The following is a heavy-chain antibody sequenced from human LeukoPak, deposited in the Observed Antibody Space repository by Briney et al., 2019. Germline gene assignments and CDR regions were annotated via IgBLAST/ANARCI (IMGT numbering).Heavy chain of an antibody. CDR3: ARSASSGEFDY. J-gene: IGHJ4*02. CDR1: GYTFTSYD. Sequence: ASVNVSSKASGYTFTSYDINWERQATGQGLEWMGIINPSGGSTSYAQKFQGRVTMTRDTSTSTVYMELSSLRSEDTAVYYCARSASSGEFDYWGQGTLVTVSS. CDR2: INPSGGST. D-gene: IGHD2-15*01. V-gene: IGHV1-46*01.